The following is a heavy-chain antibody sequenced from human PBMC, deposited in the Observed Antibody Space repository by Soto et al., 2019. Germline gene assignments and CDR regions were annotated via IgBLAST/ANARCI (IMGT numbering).Heavy chain of an antibody. V-gene: IGHV3-30-3*01. CDR2: ISYDGSNK. CDR3: ARAERQYYYDTSAFDI. CDR1: GFTFSSYA. D-gene: IGHD3-22*01. J-gene: IGHJ3*02. Sequence: GGSLRLSCAASGFTFSSYAMHWVRQAPGKGLEWVAVISYDGSNKYYADSVKGRFTISRDNSKNTLYLQMNSLRAVDTAVYYCARAERQYYYDTSAFDIWGQGTMVTVSS.